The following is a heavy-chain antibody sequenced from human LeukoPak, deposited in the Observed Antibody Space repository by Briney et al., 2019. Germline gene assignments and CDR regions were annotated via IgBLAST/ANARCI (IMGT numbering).Heavy chain of an antibody. CDR3: AKDASPTVTTAYWYFDL. CDR2: ISYGGSNK. D-gene: IGHD4-17*01. J-gene: IGHJ2*01. CDR1: GFTFSSYG. Sequence: PGGSLRLSCAASGFTFSSYGMHWVRQVPGKGLEWVAVISYGGSNKYYADSVKGRFTISRDNSKNTLYLQMNSLRAEDTAVYYCAKDASPTVTTAYWYFDLWGRGTLVTVSS. V-gene: IGHV3-30*18.